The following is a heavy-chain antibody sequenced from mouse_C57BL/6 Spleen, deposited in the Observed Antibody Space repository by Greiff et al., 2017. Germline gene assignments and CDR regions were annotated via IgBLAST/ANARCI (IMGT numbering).Heavy chain of an antibody. V-gene: IGHV5-17*01. CDR3: ATGYPYFDY. CDR1: GFTFSDYG. D-gene: IGHD3-2*02. CDR2: ISSGSSTI. Sequence: DVKLVESGGGLVKPGGSLKLSCAASGFTFSDYGMHWVRQAPEKGLEWVAYISSGSSTIYYADTVKGRFTISRDNAKNTLFLQMTSLRSEDTAMYYCATGYPYFDYWGQGTTLTVSS. J-gene: IGHJ2*01.